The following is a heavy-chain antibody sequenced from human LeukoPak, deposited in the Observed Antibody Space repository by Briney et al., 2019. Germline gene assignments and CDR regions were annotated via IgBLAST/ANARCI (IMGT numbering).Heavy chain of an antibody. D-gene: IGHD2-2*01. V-gene: IGHV1-18*04. Sequence: ASVKVSCKASGYTFTGYHMHWVRQAPGQGLEWMGWISAYNGNTNYAQKLQGRVTMTTDTSTSTAYMELRSLRSDDTAVYYCARDRRSTSRTLDYYYGMDVWGQGTTVTVSS. J-gene: IGHJ6*02. CDR1: GYTFTGYH. CDR3: ARDRRSTSRTLDYYYGMDV. CDR2: ISAYNGNT.